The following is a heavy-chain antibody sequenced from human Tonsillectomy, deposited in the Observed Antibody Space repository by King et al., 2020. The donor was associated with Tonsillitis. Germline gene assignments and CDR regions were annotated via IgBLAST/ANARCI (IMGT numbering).Heavy chain of an antibody. V-gene: IGHV3-48*01. CDR2: ISRSSGTL. CDR1: GFIFSDYS. CDR3: AKDTGSYPGFDSFDY. Sequence: VQLVESGGGLVQPGGSLRLSCVASGFIFSDYSMNWVRQAPGKGLEWISYISRSSGTLYYADSVKGRFTISRDNANNSLYLQVNSLRAEETAIYYCAKDTGSYPGFDSFDYWGQGALVTVSS. J-gene: IGHJ4*02. D-gene: IGHD1-26*01.